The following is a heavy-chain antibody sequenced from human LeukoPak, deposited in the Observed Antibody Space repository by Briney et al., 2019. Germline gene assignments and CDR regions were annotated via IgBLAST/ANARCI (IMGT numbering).Heavy chain of an antibody. J-gene: IGHJ3*02. CDR1: GYTLSHLS. V-gene: IGHV1-24*01. CDR3: ARDYGQRGAFDI. Sequence: ASVKVSCKVSGYTLSHLSMQWVRQTPGKGLEWMGGFDPEHGKAISAQKFQPRVTMTEDTSTDTAYMELSSLRSEDTAVYYCARDYGQRGAFDIWGQGTMVTVSS. CDR2: FDPEHGKA. D-gene: IGHD1-26*01.